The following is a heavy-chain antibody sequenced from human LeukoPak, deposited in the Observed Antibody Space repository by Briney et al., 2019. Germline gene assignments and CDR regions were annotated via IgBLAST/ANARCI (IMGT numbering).Heavy chain of an antibody. J-gene: IGHJ3*02. CDR3: AGEKFDI. Sequence: GGSLRLSCAASGFTFRSYSMNWVRLAPGKGLEWVSSISPSGDSTWNADSVKGRFTVSRDNSNNTLSLQMNSLKSEDTAVYYCAGEKFDIWGQGTMVTVSA. V-gene: IGHV3-21*01. CDR2: ISPSGDST. CDR1: GFTFRSYS.